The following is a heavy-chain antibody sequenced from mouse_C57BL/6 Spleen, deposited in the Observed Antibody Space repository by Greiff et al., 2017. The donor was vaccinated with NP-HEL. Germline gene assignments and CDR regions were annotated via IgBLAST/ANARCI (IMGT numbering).Heavy chain of an antibody. J-gene: IGHJ2*01. D-gene: IGHD2-1*01. CDR3: TAGGNVYFDY. V-gene: IGHV14-1*01. Sequence: VQLKQSGAELVRPGASVKLSCTASGFNIKDYYMHWVKQRPEQGLEWIGRIDPEDGDTDYAPKFQGKATMTADTTSNTAYLQLSSLTSEDTAVYYCTAGGNVYFDYWGQGTTLTVSS. CDR1: GFNIKDYY. CDR2: IDPEDGDT.